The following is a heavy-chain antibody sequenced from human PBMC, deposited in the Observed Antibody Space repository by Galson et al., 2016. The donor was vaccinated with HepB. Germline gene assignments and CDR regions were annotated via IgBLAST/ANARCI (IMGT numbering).Heavy chain of an antibody. CDR1: GGTFSDDA. CDR3: ARTNWNYAWFDP. D-gene: IGHD1-7*01. J-gene: IGHJ5*02. V-gene: IGHV1-69*13. Sequence: SVKVSCKASGGTFSDDAFTWVRQAPGQGLEWMGGIIPFFGTTKYAQSFQGTVTITADESTSTAFMELSNLRSEDTAVYYCARTNWNYAWFDPWGQGTLVTVSS. CDR2: IIPFFGTT.